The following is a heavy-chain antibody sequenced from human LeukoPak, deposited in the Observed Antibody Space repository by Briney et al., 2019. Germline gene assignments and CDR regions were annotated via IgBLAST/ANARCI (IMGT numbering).Heavy chain of an antibody. J-gene: IGHJ4*02. CDR3: ARDGRGYSDYDFRYFDY. D-gene: IGHD5-12*01. V-gene: IGHV1-69*06. Sequence: GASVKVSCKASGGTFRSYAINWVRQAPGQGREWMGGMIPIFDTTNYAQKFQGRVTITADKSTSTAYMELSSLRSEDTAVYYCARDGRGYSDYDFRYFDYWGQGTLVTVSS. CDR2: MIPIFDTT. CDR1: GGTFRSYA.